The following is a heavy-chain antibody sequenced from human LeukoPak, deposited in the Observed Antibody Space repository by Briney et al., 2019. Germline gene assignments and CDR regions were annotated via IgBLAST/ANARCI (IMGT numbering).Heavy chain of an antibody. CDR2: ISGSGGSI. CDR1: GFTFSSHA. V-gene: IGHV3-23*01. Sequence: GGSLRLSCAASGFTFSSHAMTWVRQAPGKGLEWVSTISGSGGSIHYADSVKGRFTISRDNSKNTLCLQMNSLRAEDTAVYYCAKDRYCSGGNCYSSFDSWGQGTLVTVSS. D-gene: IGHD2-15*01. CDR3: AKDRYCSGGNCYSSFDS. J-gene: IGHJ4*02.